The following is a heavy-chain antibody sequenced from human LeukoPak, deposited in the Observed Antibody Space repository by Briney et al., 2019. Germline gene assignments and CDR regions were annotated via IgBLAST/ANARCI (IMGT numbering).Heavy chain of an antibody. CDR3: AKDGVNGDHGKNY. CDR2: ISYDGSNK. CDR1: GFTFSSYA. Sequence: GGSLRLSCAASGFTFSSYAMHWVRQAPGKGLEWVAVISYDGSNKYYADSAKGRFTISRDNSKNTLYLQMNSLRAEDTAVYYCAKDGVNGDHGKNYWGQGTLVTVSS. V-gene: IGHV3-30-3*01. D-gene: IGHD4-17*01. J-gene: IGHJ4*02.